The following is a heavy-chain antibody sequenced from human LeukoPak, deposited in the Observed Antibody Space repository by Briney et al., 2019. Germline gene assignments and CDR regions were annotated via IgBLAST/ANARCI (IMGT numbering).Heavy chain of an antibody. CDR2: ISSNGANT. Sequence: GGSLRLSCAASGFTFSTYSMHWVRQAPGKGLEYVSAISSNGANTYYANSVKGRFSIARDNSKNTVYLQMGSLRVEDTAVYYCARGRFSSDWFLDAFDIWGQGTMVTVFS. CDR1: GFTFSTYS. V-gene: IGHV3-64*01. D-gene: IGHD6-19*01. J-gene: IGHJ3*02. CDR3: ARGRFSSDWFLDAFDI.